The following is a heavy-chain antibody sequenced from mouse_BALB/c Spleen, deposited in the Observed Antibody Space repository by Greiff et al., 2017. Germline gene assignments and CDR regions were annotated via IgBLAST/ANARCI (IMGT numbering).Heavy chain of an antibody. CDR3: ARDTTATLYYFDH. CDR2: ISSGSSTI. Sequence: DVHLVESGGGLVQPGGSRKLSCAASGFTFSSFGMHWVRQAPEKGLEWVAYISSGSSTIYYADTVKGRFTISRDNPKNTLFLQMTSLRSEDTAMYYCARDTTATLYYFDHWGQGTTLTVSS. CDR1: GFTFSSFG. D-gene: IGHD1-2*01. J-gene: IGHJ2*01. V-gene: IGHV5-17*02.